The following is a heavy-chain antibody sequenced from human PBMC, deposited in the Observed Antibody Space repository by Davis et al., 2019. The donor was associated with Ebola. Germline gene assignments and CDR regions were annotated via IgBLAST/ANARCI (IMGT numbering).Heavy chain of an antibody. CDR3: ARNLGIATTD. D-gene: IGHD6-13*01. Sequence: MPSETLSLTCTVSGDSISSYHWSWIRQPPGKGLEWIGYINYNGRTNYNPPLKSRVTISVDTSKNQVSLKLSSVTAADTAVYYCARNLGIATTDWGQGTQVTVSS. J-gene: IGHJ4*02. CDR2: INYNGRT. CDR1: GDSISSYH. V-gene: IGHV4-59*01.